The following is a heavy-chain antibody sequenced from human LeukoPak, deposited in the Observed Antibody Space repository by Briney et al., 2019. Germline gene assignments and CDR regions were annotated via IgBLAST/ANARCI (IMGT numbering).Heavy chain of an antibody. V-gene: IGHV4-30-4*08. Sequence: SQTLSLTCTVSGGSLSSGDDYWSWIRQPPGKGLEWIGYIYYSGSTYYNPSLKCRVTISVDTSKNQFSLKLSSVTAADTAVYYCARGQLAARIFDYWGQGTLVTVSS. J-gene: IGHJ4*02. CDR1: GGSLSSGDDY. CDR2: IYYSGST. D-gene: IGHD6-6*01. CDR3: ARGQLAARIFDY.